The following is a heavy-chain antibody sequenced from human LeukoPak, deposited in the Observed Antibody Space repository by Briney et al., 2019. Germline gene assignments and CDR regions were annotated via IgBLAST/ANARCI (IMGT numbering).Heavy chain of an antibody. CDR3: ARGPSGYCSGGACYYKSHYMDV. V-gene: IGHV1-46*01. D-gene: IGHD2-15*01. Sequence: ASVTVSCKASGYTFTSYYMHWVRQAPGQGLEWMGLINPTGGSTGYAQKFQGRVTMTRDMSTSTDYMELSSLRSEDTAIYYCARGPSGYCSGGACYYKSHYMDVWGKGTTVTISS. CDR1: GYTFTSYY. CDR2: INPTGGST. J-gene: IGHJ6*03.